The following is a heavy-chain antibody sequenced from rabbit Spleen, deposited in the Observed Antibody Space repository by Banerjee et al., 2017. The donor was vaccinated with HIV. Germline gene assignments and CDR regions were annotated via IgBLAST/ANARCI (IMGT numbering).Heavy chain of an antibody. J-gene: IGHJ4*01. CDR3: ARGSATMTMVITGFYFNL. Sequence: QEQLVESGGGLVQPEGSLTLTCTASGFSFSSSYYMSWVRQAPGKGLEWIGYIDPFFGTTYFASWVNGRFTISSDNAQNTVFLQLNSLTVADTATYFCARGSATMTMVITGFYFNLWGPGTLVTVS. CDR2: IDPFFGTT. D-gene: IGHD2-1*01. V-gene: IGHV1S45*01. CDR1: GFSFSSSYY.